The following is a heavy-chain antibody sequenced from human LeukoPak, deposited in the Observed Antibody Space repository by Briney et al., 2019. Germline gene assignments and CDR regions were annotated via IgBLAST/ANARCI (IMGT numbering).Heavy chain of an antibody. V-gene: IGHV4-34*01. J-gene: IGHJ4*02. D-gene: IGHD3-10*01. CDR2: IYHSGTT. Sequence: SETLSLTCAVYGGXFSGYYCSWIRQPPGKGLEWIGEIYHSGTTNYNPSLKSRVTISVDTSKIQFSLELRSVTAADTAVYFCARGGISYYLDYWGQGTLVTVSS. CDR3: ARGGISYYLDY. CDR1: GGXFSGYY.